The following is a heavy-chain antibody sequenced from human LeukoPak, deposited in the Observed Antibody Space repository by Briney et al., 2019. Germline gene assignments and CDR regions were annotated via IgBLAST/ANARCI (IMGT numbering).Heavy chain of an antibody. Sequence: GGSLRLSCAASGFTFSSYAMSWVRQAPGKGLEWVSAISGSGGSTYYADSVKGRFTNSRDNSKNTLYLQMNSLRAEDTAVYYCAKVAAGYSSGWSGYFDYWGQGTLVTVSS. D-gene: IGHD6-19*01. CDR2: ISGSGGST. CDR1: GFTFSSYA. J-gene: IGHJ4*02. CDR3: AKVAAGYSSGWSGYFDY. V-gene: IGHV3-23*01.